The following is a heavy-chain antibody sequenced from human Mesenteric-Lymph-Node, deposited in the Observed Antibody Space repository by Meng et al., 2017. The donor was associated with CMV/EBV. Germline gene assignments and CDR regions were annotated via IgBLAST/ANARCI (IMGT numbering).Heavy chain of an antibody. Sequence: SETLSLTCTVSGDSISSSTYYWGWIRQPPGKGLEWIGSIYYSGSTYYNPSLKSRVTISVDTSKNQFSLKLSSVTAADTAVYYCARDHGNSAWFYYWGQRTLVTVSS. D-gene: IGHD6-19*01. CDR2: IYYSGST. CDR3: ARDHGNSAWFYY. J-gene: IGHJ4*02. V-gene: IGHV4-39*07. CDR1: GDSISSSTYY.